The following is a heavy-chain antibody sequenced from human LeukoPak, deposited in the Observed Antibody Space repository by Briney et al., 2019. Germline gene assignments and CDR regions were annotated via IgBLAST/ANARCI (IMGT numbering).Heavy chain of an antibody. Sequence: PGESLRLSCAASGFTFSSYGMHWVRQAPGKGLEWVAVIWYDGSNKYYADSVKGRFTISRDNSKNTLYLQMNSLRAEDTAVYYCARDLMAMVRGVDIDYWGQGTLVTVSS. D-gene: IGHD3-10*01. V-gene: IGHV3-33*01. CDR1: GFTFSSYG. CDR3: ARDLMAMVRGVDIDY. J-gene: IGHJ4*02. CDR2: IWYDGSNK.